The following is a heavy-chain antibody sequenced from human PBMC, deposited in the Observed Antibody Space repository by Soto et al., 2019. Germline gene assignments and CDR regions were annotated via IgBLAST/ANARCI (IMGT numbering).Heavy chain of an antibody. CDR1: GFTFDDYA. CDR3: AKGGGRGWYRGGFDY. D-gene: IGHD6-19*01. Sequence: EVQLVESGGGLVQPGRSLRLSCAASGFTFDDYAMHWVRQAPGKGLEWVSGISWNSGSIGYADSVKGRFTISRDNAKNSLYLQMNSLRAEDTALYYCAKGGGRGWYRGGFDYWGQGTLVTVSS. J-gene: IGHJ4*02. CDR2: ISWNSGSI. V-gene: IGHV3-9*01.